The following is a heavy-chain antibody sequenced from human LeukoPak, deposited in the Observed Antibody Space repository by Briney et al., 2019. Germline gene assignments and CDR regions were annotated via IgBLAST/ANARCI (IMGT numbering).Heavy chain of an antibody. CDR2: INRTGDST. CDR3: ALRGFGESGY. CDR1: GYTFTICY. Sequence: ASVNLSCKASGYTFTICYIHWERHAPGQGLEWMGIINRTGDSTSYTQKFQVSVTMTRDTSTSTVYMELSRLTSEYTAVYFCALRGFGESGYWGQGTLVTVSS. V-gene: IGHV1-46*01. D-gene: IGHD3-10*01. J-gene: IGHJ4*02.